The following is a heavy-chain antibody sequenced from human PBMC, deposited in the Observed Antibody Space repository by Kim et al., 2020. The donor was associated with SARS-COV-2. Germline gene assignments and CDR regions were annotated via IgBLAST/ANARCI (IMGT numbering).Heavy chain of an antibody. CDR1: GGSFSGYY. CDR2: INHSGST. V-gene: IGHV4-34*01. J-gene: IGHJ6*02. Sequence: SETLSLTCAVYGGSFSGYYWSWIRQPPGKGLEWIGEINHSGSTNYNPSLKSRVTISVDTSKNQFSLKLSSVTAADTAVYYCARGKARGSGSWKYYYYGMDVWGQGTTVTVSS. CDR3: ARGKARGSGSWKYYYYGMDV. D-gene: IGHD3-10*01.